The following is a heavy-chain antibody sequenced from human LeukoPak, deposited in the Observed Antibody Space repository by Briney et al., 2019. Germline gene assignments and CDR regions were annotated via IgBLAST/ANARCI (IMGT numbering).Heavy chain of an antibody. CDR2: ISSSGSTI. Sequence: GGSLRLSCAASGFTFSDYYMSWIRQAPRKGLEWVSYISSSGSTIYYADSVKGRFTISRDNAKNSLYLQMNSLRAEDTAVYYCARVYYYDSSGLFDYWGQGTLVTVSS. CDR3: ARVYYYDSSGLFDY. D-gene: IGHD3-22*01. J-gene: IGHJ4*02. V-gene: IGHV3-11*01. CDR1: GFTFSDYY.